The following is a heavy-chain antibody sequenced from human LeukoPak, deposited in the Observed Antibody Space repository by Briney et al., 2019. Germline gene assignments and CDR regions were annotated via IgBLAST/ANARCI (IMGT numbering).Heavy chain of an antibody. Sequence: ASAKVSCKASGYTFTTYGISWVRQAPGQGLEWMGWISTYNGNTNYAQNLQGRVTMTTDTSTSTAYMELRSLRSDDTAVYYCARGGVSSSWYRTPDYWGQGTLVTVSS. CDR3: ARGGVSSSWYRTPDY. V-gene: IGHV1-18*01. CDR2: ISTYNGNT. CDR1: GYTFTTYG. D-gene: IGHD6-13*01. J-gene: IGHJ4*02.